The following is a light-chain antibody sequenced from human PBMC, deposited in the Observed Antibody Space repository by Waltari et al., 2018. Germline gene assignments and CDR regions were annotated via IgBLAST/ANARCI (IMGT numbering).Light chain of an antibody. Sequence: DIQMTQSPSSLSASVGDRITITCRSSHSIGTYLNWYQQKPKPAPKLLISAASSLQGGVPSRLIGGGSGTFFTLTITSLEPEDVAVYYCQQYYDIKWTFGQGTRVEL. CDR2: AAS. V-gene: IGKV1-39*01. CDR3: QQYYDIKWT. J-gene: IGKJ1*01. CDR1: HSIGTY.